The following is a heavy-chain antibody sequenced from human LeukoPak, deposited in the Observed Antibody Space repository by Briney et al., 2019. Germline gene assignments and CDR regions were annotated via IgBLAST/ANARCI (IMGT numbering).Heavy chain of an antibody. J-gene: IGHJ6*03. CDR1: GFTFSSYS. D-gene: IGHD3-22*01. CDR2: ISSSSSYI. V-gene: IGHV3-21*01. Sequence: GGSLRLSCAASGFTFSSYSMNWVRQAPGKGLEWVSSISSSSSYIYYADSVKGRFTISRDNAKNSLYLQMNSLRAEDTAVYYCAKVSRTYEPPPYSYMDVGGKGTTVTFSS. CDR3: AKVSRTYEPPPYSYMDV.